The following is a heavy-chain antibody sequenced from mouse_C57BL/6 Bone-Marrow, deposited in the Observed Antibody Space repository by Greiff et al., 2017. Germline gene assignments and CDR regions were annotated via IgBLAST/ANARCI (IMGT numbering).Heavy chain of an antibody. CDR3: ARKGYDGWAWFAY. J-gene: IGHJ3*01. D-gene: IGHD2-3*01. Sequence: QVQLKESGPGLVQPSQSLSITCTVSGFSLTSYGVHWVRQSPGKGLEWLGVIWSGGSTDYNAAFISRLSISKDNSKSQVFFKMNSLQADYTAIYYCARKGYDGWAWFAYWGQGTLVTVSA. CDR1: GFSLTSYG. CDR2: IWSGGST. V-gene: IGHV2-2*01.